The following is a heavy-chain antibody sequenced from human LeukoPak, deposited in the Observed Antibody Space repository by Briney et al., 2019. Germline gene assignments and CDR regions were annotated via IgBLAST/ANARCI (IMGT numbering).Heavy chain of an antibody. CDR3: AKGYNYGLDY. J-gene: IGHJ4*02. D-gene: IGHD5-18*01. Sequence: GGSLRLSWAASGFTFSRFWMSWVRQTPGKGLVWVSQIKTDGSYTIYADSVKGRFTISRDNAENTLHLQMNSLRAEDTAVYYCAKGYNYGLDYWGQGTLVTVSS. CDR1: GFTFSRFW. V-gene: IGHV3-74*01. CDR2: IKTDGSYT.